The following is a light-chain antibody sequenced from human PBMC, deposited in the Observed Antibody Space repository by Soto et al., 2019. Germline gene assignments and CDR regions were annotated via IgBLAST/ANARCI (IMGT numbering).Light chain of an antibody. CDR2: GAS. CDR1: QSVSSN. V-gene: IGKV3-15*01. Sequence: EIVMTQSPATLSVSPGERATLSCRASQSVSSNLAWYQQKPGQGPRLLIYGASTRATGIPARFRGSGSGTEFTLSISGLQSEDFAVYYCQQYNKWPPWTFGQGTKVEIK. CDR3: QQYNKWPPWT. J-gene: IGKJ1*01.